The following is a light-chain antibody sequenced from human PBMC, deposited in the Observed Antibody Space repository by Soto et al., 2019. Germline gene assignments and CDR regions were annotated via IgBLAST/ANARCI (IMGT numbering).Light chain of an antibody. V-gene: IGKV2-30*01. CDR1: QSLAYSDGNTY. CDR2: KVS. Sequence: DVVMTQSPLSLPVTLGQPASISCRSSQSLAYSDGNTYLNWFQQRPGQSPRRLIYKVSNRDSGVPVRFSGSGSSTDFTLKISRVEAEDVGVYYCMQGTHWPPYTFGQGTKLEI. J-gene: IGKJ2*01. CDR3: MQGTHWPPYT.